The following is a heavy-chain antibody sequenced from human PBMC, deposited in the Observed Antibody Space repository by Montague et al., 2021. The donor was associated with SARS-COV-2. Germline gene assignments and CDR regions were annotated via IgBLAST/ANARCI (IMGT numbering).Heavy chain of an antibody. D-gene: IGHD3-10*01. Sequence: SLRLSCAASGFTFRTYEMNRVRQAPGKGLEWVSYISSSGSTIYYADSVKGRFTISRDNAKDSLYLQMNSLRAEDTAVYYCARDGRFGELDYWGQGTLVTVPT. CDR2: ISSSGSTI. J-gene: IGHJ4*02. V-gene: IGHV3-48*03. CDR3: ARDGRFGELDY. CDR1: GFTFRTYE.